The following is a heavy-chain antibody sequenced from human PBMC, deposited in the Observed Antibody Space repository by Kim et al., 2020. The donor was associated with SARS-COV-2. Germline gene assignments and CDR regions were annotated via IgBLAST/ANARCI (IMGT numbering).Heavy chain of an antibody. D-gene: IGHD3-10*01. CDR3: ARGGYGSGSYGWFDP. CDR1: GGSFSGYY. Sequence: SETLSLTCAVYGGSFSGYYWIWIRQPPGKGLEWIGEINHSGSTNYNPSLKSRVTISVDTSKNQFSLKLSSVTAADTAVYYCARGGYGSGSYGWFDPWGQGTLVTVSS. J-gene: IGHJ5*02. V-gene: IGHV4-34*01. CDR2: INHSGST.